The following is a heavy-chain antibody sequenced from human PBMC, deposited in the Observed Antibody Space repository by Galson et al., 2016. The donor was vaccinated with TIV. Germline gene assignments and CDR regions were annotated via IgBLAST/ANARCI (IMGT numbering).Heavy chain of an antibody. J-gene: IGHJ4*02. CDR1: GVTFNSYA. CDR2: IIPIFKIT. D-gene: IGHD3-10*01. V-gene: IGHV1-69*13. Sequence: SVKVSCKASGVTFNSYAITWVRQAPRQGLEWMGRIIPIFKITNNAQKFEGRITFTADESTNTASMELTNLRSEDTAVYFCASARGVLISGGSYFDSWGQGTLVTVSS. CDR3: ASARGVLISGGSYFDS.